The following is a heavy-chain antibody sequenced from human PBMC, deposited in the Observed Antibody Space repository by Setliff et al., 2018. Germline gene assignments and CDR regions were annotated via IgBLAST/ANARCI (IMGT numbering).Heavy chain of an antibody. CDR1: GGSVSPYF. J-gene: IGHJ4*02. V-gene: IGHV4-59*04. CDR3: ARTHCTTTSCFYFHY. CDR2: ISHGVST. D-gene: IGHD2-2*01. Sequence: ASETLSLTCTVSGGSVSPYFWSWIRQPPGKGLEYIGHISHGVSTSYSPSLKSRLSISADTSKNQFSLKLTSVTAADTAVYYCARTHCTTTSCFYFHYWGQGTVVTVSS.